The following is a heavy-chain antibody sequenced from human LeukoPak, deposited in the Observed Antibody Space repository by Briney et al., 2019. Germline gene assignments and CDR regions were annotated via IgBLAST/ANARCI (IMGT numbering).Heavy chain of an antibody. D-gene: IGHD2-15*01. CDR3: TKEGATGSRYNFDY. V-gene: IGHV3-30*18. J-gene: IGHJ4*02. CDR2: ISDDGRTE. CDR1: GFTFSSHG. Sequence: PGGSLRLSCAASGFTFSSHGIHWVRQAPGKWLEWVAGISDDGRTEYYADSVKGRFTISRDNSKNTVSLQMNSLRDDDTAVFYCTKEGATGSRYNFDYWGQGTLVTVSS.